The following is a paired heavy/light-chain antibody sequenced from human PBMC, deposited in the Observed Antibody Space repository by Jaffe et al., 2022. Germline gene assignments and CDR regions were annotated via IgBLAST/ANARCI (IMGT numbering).Light chain of an antibody. Sequence: EIVLTQSPGTLSLSPGERATLSCRASQSVSSSYLAWYQQKPGQAPRLLIYGASSRATGIPDRFSGSGSGTDFTLTISRLEPEDFAVYYCQQYGSSPPLTFGGGTKVELK. CDR2: GAS. CDR1: QSVSSSY. V-gene: IGKV3-20*01. CDR3: QQYGSSPPLT. J-gene: IGKJ4*01.
Heavy chain of an antibody. CDR2: IFHSGST. D-gene: IGHD3-3*01. CDR3: ARDTGHLPYYDFWSGHLGVDYYYMDV. CDR1: GGSISSSNW. Sequence: QVQLQESGPGLVKPSGTLSLTCAVSGGSISSSNWWSWVRQPPGKGLEWIGEIFHSGSTNYNPSLKSRVTISVDKSKNQFSLNLSSVTAADTAVYYCARDTGHLPYYDFWSGHLGVDYYYMDVWGKGTTVTVSS. V-gene: IGHV4-4*02. J-gene: IGHJ6*03.